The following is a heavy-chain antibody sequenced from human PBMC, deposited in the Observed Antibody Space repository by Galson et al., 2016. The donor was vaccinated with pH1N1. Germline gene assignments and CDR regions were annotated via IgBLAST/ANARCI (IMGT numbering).Heavy chain of an antibody. CDR1: GGTFGSYG. Sequence: QSGAEVTKPGASVKVSCKASGGTFGSYGINWVRQAPGQGLEWMGGIIPIFNTTKYAQNFQGRVTITADEPTTTAYMELTSLRSDDTAMYFCAREDYYDTDLSDWYFDLWGRGTLLTVSS. D-gene: IGHD3-22*01. J-gene: IGHJ2*01. CDR3: AREDYYDTDLSDWYFDL. V-gene: IGHV1-69*13. CDR2: IIPIFNTT.